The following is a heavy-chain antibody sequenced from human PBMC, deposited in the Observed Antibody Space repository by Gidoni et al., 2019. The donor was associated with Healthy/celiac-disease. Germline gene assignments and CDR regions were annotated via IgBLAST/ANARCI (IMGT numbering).Heavy chain of an antibody. CDR2: IWYDGSNK. Sequence: QVQLVESGGGVVQPGRSLRLSCAASGFTFSSYGMHWVRQAPGKGLEWVAVIWYDGSNKYYADSVKGRFTISRDNSKNTLYLQMNSLRAEDTAVYYCAGGSGDYYYYYGMDVWGQGTTVTVSS. V-gene: IGHV3-33*01. CDR1: GFTFSSYG. J-gene: IGHJ6*02. D-gene: IGHD3-10*01. CDR3: AGGSGDYYYYYGMDV.